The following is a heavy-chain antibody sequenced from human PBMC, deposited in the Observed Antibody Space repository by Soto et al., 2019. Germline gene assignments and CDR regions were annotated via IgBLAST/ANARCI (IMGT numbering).Heavy chain of an antibody. CDR2: IKSKTDGGTT. J-gene: IGHJ5*02. V-gene: IGHV3-15*07. D-gene: IGHD3-10*01. Sequence: GGSLRLSCAASGFTFSNAWMNWVRQAPGKGLEWVGRIKSKTDGGTTDYAAPVKGRFTISRDDSKNTLYLQMNSLKTEDTAVYYCTTDDPLGDGWFDPWGQGTLVTFSS. CDR3: TTDDPLGDGWFDP. CDR1: GFTFSNAW.